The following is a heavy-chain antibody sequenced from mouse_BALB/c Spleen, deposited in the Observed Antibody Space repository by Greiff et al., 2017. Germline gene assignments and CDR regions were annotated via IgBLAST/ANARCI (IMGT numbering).Heavy chain of an antibody. CDR1: GFSLTSYD. J-gene: IGHJ4*01. CDR2: IWTGGGT. D-gene: IGHD1-1*01. Sequence: VKLVESGPGLVAPSQSLSITCTVSGFSLTSYDISWIRQPPGKGLEWLGVIWTGGGTNYNSAFMSRLSISKDNSKSQVFLKMNSLQTDDTAIYYCVRGLRGAMNYWGQGTSVTVSS. V-gene: IGHV2-9-2*01. CDR3: VRGLRGAMNY.